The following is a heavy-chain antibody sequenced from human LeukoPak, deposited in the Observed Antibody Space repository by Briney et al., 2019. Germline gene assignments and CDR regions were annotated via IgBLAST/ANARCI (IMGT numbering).Heavy chain of an antibody. D-gene: IGHD3-22*01. J-gene: IGHJ4*02. CDR1: GGTFRTYG. Sequence: SVKVSCKTSGGTFRTYGLNWVRQTPGRGLEWLGGIVPVMGTPSLAQRFQGRVTITTDESTSTAYMDLTRLRSEDTAVYYCVRENGYYDNRGYYYSYFDYWGQGTLVTVSS. CDR2: IVPVMGTP. CDR3: VRENGYYDNRGYYYSYFDY. V-gene: IGHV1-69*05.